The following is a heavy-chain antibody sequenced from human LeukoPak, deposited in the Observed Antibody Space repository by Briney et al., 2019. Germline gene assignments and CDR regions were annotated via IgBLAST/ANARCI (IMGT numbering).Heavy chain of an antibody. V-gene: IGHV1-69*01. D-gene: IGHD2-15*01. CDR3: ARRSGCSTPECYISGRDYFDY. CDR2: IPIFGTP. J-gene: IGHJ4*02. Sequence: GSSVKVSCKASGGTSKNYAITWVRQAPGQGLEWLGGIPIFGTPNYAQKLQGRVTFTADASTATAYMGLANLRSEDTAMYYCARRSGCSTPECYISGRDYFDYWGLGTLVAVST. CDR1: GGTSKNYA.